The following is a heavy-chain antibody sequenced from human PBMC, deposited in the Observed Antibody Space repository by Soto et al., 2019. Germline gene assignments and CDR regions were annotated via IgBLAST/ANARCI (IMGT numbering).Heavy chain of an antibody. CDR2: ISAYNGNT. Sequence: ASVKVSCKASGYTFTSYGISWVRQAPGQGLEWMGWISAYNGNTNYAQKLQGRVTMTTDTSTSTAYMELRSLRSDDTAVYYCARDYYGSGSYYIDYWGQGTLVTVSS. J-gene: IGHJ4*02. V-gene: IGHV1-18*01. CDR3: ARDYYGSGSYYIDY. CDR1: GYTFTSYG. D-gene: IGHD3-10*01.